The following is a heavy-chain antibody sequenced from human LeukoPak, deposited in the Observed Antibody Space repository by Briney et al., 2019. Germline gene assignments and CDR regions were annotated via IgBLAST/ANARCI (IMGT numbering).Heavy chain of an antibody. D-gene: IGHD3-22*01. J-gene: IGHJ4*02. CDR1: GFTFSSYA. CDR2: ISGSGGST. V-gene: IGHV3-23*01. Sequence: GGSLRLSCAASGFTFSSYAMSWVRQAPGKGLEWVSAISGSGGSTYYADSVKGRFTISRDNSKNTLYLQMNSLRAEDTAVYYCANHYYDSSGYYYVDYWAREPWSPSPQ. CDR3: ANHYYDSSGYYYVDY.